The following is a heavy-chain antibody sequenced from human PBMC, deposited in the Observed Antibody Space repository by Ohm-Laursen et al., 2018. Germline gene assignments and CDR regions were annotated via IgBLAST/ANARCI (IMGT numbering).Heavy chain of an antibody. V-gene: IGHV3-21*01. Sequence: SLRLSCSASEFTFSSKWMTWVRQAPGKGLEWVSSISSSSSYIYYADSVKGRFTISRDNAKNSLYLQMNSLRAEDTAVYYCLKGSSGGDWGQGTLVTVSS. CDR3: LKGSSGGD. CDR2: ISSSSSYI. D-gene: IGHD6-19*01. CDR1: EFTFSSKW. J-gene: IGHJ4*02.